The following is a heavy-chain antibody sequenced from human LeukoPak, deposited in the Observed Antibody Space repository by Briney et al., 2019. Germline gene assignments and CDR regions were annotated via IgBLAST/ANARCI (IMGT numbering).Heavy chain of an antibody. J-gene: IGHJ4*02. Sequence: GGSLRLSCAASGFTFSTYYMHWVRQAPGKGLVWVSRISGDGSSTNYADSVKGRFTISRDNAKNTLYLQMNSLRAEDTAVYYCARDHLGLSYWGQGTLVTVSS. CDR1: GFTFSTYY. CDR2: ISGDGSST. V-gene: IGHV3-74*01. CDR3: ARDHLGLSY. D-gene: IGHD7-27*01.